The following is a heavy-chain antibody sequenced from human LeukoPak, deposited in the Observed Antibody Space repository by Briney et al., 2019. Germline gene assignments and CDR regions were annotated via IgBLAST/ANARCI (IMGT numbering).Heavy chain of an antibody. Sequence: PGGSLRLSCAASGFTFNHHAMHWVRQAPGKGLQWVAVIWSDKSNRFYADSVRGRFTISRDDSRKTVYLQMERLTAEDTAIYYCAKDAQRGFDYSNSLEYWGQGALVTVAS. J-gene: IGHJ4*02. CDR2: IWSDKSNR. CDR3: AKDAQRGFDYSNSLEY. V-gene: IGHV3-33*06. D-gene: IGHD4-11*01. CDR1: GFTFNHHA.